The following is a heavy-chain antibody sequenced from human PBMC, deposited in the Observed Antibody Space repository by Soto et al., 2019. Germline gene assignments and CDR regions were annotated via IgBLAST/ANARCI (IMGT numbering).Heavy chain of an antibody. CDR1: GGSFSGYY. J-gene: IGHJ2*01. Sequence: PSETLSLTCAVYGGSFSGYYWSWIRQPPGKGLEWIGEINHSGSTNYNPSLKSRVTISVDTSKNQFSLKLSSVTAADTAVYYCARGFALRFLEWPQRRHWYFDLWGRGTLVTVSS. CDR2: INHSGST. CDR3: ARGFALRFLEWPQRRHWYFDL. D-gene: IGHD3-3*01. V-gene: IGHV4-34*01.